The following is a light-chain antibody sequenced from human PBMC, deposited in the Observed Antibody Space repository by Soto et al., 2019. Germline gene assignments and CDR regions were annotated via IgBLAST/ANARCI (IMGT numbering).Light chain of an antibody. Sequence: EIVLTQSPGTLSLSPGEGATLSCRASQSVSNNLVAWYQQRPGKAPRLLIYGSSSRASGIPDRFSGSGSGTDFTLTISRLEPEDFAVYYCQQYCCSLLSFGGGPRWRSN. V-gene: IGKV3-20*01. CDR3: QQYCCSLLS. CDR2: GSS. CDR1: QSVSNNL. J-gene: IGKJ4*01.